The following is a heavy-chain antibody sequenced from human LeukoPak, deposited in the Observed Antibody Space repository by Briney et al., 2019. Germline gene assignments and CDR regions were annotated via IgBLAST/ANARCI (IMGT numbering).Heavy chain of an antibody. CDR1: GYTLTSYG. CDR2: ISAYNGNT. Sequence: ASVKVSCKASGYTLTSYGISWVRQAPGQGLEWMGWISAYNGNTNYAQKLQGRVTMTTDTSTSTAYMELRSLRSDDTAVYYCAISTGTTGPFDYWGQGTLVTVSS. V-gene: IGHV1-18*01. J-gene: IGHJ4*02. CDR3: AISTGTTGPFDY. D-gene: IGHD1-1*01.